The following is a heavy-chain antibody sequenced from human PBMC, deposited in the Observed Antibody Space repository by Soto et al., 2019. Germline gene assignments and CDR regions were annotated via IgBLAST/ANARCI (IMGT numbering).Heavy chain of an antibody. Sequence: ESGGGLVQPGGSLRLSCAASGFTFSSYAMSWVRQAPGKGLEWVSAISGSGGSTYYADSVKGRFTISRDNSKNTLYLQMNSLRAEDTAVYYCAKDQTREYCTNGVCYNFDYWGQGTLVTVSS. V-gene: IGHV3-23*01. CDR2: ISGSGGST. D-gene: IGHD2-8*01. CDR1: GFTFSSYA. J-gene: IGHJ4*02. CDR3: AKDQTREYCTNGVCYNFDY.